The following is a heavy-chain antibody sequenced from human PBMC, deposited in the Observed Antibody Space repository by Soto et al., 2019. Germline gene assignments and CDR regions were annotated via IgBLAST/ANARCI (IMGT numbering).Heavy chain of an antibody. D-gene: IGHD3-3*01. V-gene: IGHV3-23*01. CDR2: ISGSGGST. J-gene: IGHJ4*02. CDR3: AKDLTIFGVVYYFDY. CDR1: GFTFSSYA. Sequence: GGSLRLSCAASGFTFSSYAMSWVRQAPGKGLEWVSAISGSGGSTYYADSVKGRFTISRDNSKNTLYLQMNSLRAEDTAVYYCAKDLTIFGVVYYFDYWGQGTLVTVSS.